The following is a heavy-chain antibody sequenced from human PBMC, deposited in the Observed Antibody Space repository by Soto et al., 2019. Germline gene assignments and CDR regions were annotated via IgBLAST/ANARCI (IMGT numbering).Heavy chain of an antibody. V-gene: IGHV3-64D*06. D-gene: IGHD3-9*01. CDR1: GFTLSRYA. J-gene: IGHJ5*02. CDR2: ISSDGDIT. CDR3: VKVSTFYDILTGYYSTNFFDP. Sequence: GSKKRSSSASGFTLSRYAMHLIRKAPGKGLHYFSTISSDGDITYYADSVKGRFTISRDNSKNTLYLQMNSLRPEDTAVYYCVKVSTFYDILTGYYSTNFFDPWGQGTLVNASS.